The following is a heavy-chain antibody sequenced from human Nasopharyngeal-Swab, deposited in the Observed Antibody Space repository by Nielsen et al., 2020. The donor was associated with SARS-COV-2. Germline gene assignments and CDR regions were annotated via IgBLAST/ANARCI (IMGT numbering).Heavy chain of an antibody. J-gene: IGHJ3*02. Sequence: SEPLSLTCTVSGGSISSGGYYWSLIRQHPGTGLEWLGYLYYSGSTYYNPSLKSRVTISVDTSKNQFSRKLSSVTAADTAVYYCARARITMIVVVDAFDIWGQGTMVTVSS. D-gene: IGHD3-22*01. V-gene: IGHV4-31*03. CDR1: GGSISSGGYY. CDR2: LYYSGST. CDR3: ARARITMIVVVDAFDI.